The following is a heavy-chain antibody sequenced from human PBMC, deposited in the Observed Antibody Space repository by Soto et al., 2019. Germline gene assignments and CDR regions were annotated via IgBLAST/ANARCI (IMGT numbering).Heavy chain of an antibody. Sequence: EEQLVESGGGLVQPGGSLRLSCAASGFTFSTHWMHWVRQAPEKGLLWVSHINGDGSYTDFADSVKGRFTISRDNAKNTVYLQMQSLRVEDTAVYFCVRTWHGFDIWGPGTMVTVSS. CDR3: VRTWHGFDI. CDR2: INGDGSYT. J-gene: IGHJ3*02. V-gene: IGHV3-74*01. CDR1: GFTFSTHW.